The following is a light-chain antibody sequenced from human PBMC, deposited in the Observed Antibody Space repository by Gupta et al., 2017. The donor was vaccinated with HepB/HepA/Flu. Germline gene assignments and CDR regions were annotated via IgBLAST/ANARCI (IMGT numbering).Light chain of an antibody. V-gene: IGKV4-1*01. Sequence: DIVMAQSPDSLAVSLGERATINCKSSQNVLYSNNKDFLAWYQQKPGHPPKLLISWASSRESGVPDRFSGSGSATHFTLTISSLQAEDVAVYYCQQDEATPPTFGQGTRLEMK. J-gene: IGKJ5*01. CDR3: QQDEATPPT. CDR1: QNVLYSNNKDF. CDR2: WAS.